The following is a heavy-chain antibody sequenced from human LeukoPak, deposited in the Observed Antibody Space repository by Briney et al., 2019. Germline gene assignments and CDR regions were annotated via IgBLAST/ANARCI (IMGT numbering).Heavy chain of an antibody. J-gene: IGHJ4*02. CDR2: INHSGST. CDR1: GGSFSGYY. Sequence: SETLSLTCAVYGGSFSGYYWSWIRQPPGKGLEWIGEINHSGSTNYNPSLKSRVTISVDSSKNQFSLKLSSVTAADTAVYYCARGYCSGGTCHRHFDYWGQGTLVTVSS. V-gene: IGHV4-34*01. CDR3: ARGYCSGGTCHRHFDY. D-gene: IGHD2-15*01.